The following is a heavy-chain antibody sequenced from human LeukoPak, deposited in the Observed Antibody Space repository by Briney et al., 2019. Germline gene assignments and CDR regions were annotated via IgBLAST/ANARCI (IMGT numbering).Heavy chain of an antibody. CDR1: GFTFRNYA. CDR3: ARESAEYSFGSLPY. D-gene: IGHD5-18*01. V-gene: IGHV3-23*01. Sequence: PGGSLRLSCAASGFTFRNYAMGWVRQAPGKGLQWVSSISGSGDKTYYTDSVKGRFTISRDNSKNTLYLRMNSLRAEDTALYYCARESAEYSFGSLPYWGQGTLVTVSS. J-gene: IGHJ4*01. CDR2: ISGSGDKT.